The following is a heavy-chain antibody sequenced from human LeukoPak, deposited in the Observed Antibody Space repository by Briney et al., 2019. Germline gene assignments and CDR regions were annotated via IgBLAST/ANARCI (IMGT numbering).Heavy chain of an antibody. V-gene: IGHV4-39*01. CDR2: IYYRRST. J-gene: IGHJ3*02. CDR1: GGSISSSSYY. Sequence: PSQTLSLTCTVSGGSISSSSYYWGWIRQPPGKGLEWIGSIYYRRSTYYNPSLKSRVTISVDTSKNQFSLKLSSVTAADTAVYYCARHDDSGRAPNGFGIWGQGTMVTVSS. D-gene: IGHD6-19*01. CDR3: ARHDDSGRAPNGFGI.